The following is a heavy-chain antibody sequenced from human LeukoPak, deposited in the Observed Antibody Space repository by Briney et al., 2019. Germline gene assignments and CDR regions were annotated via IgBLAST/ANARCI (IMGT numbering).Heavy chain of an antibody. D-gene: IGHD2/OR15-2a*01. CDR1: GYTFTSYG. J-gene: IGHJ4*02. V-gene: IGHV1-18*01. CDR3: ARDLPMSSPSIMVY. Sequence: ASVKVSCKASGYTFTSYGISWVRQAPGQGLEWMGWISAYNGNTNYAQKLQGRVTMTTDTSTSTAYMELRSLRSDDTAVYYCARDLPMSSPSIMVYWGQGTLVTVSS. CDR2: ISAYNGNT.